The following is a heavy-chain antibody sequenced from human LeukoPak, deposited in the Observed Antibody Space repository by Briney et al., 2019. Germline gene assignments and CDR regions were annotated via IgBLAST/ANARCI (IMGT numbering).Heavy chain of an antibody. D-gene: IGHD1-1*01. CDR3: ASGVQLERRYYYYGMDV. CDR1: GYTFTSYD. CDR2: MNPNSGNT. J-gene: IGHJ6*02. V-gene: IGHV1-8*01. Sequence: GASVKVSCKASGYTFTSYDINWVRQATGQGLEWMGWMNPNSGNTGYAQKFQGRVTMTRNTSISTAYMELSSLRSEDTAVYYCASGVQLERRYYYYGMDVWGQGTTVTVSS.